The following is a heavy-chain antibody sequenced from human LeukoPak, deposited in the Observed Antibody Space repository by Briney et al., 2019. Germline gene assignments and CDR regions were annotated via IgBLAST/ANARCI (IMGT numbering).Heavy chain of an antibody. CDR2: INTSGST. V-gene: IGHV4-61*02. CDR3: ASIQSYYFGLDV. J-gene: IGHJ6*02. D-gene: IGHD4-11*01. CDR1: GGSISSGSYY. Sequence: SQTLSLTCTVSGGSISSGSYYWSWIRQPAGKGLEWIGRINTSGSTNYNPSLKSRVTISVDTSKNQFSLKLSSVTAADMAVYYCASIQSYYFGLDVWGQGTTVTVSS.